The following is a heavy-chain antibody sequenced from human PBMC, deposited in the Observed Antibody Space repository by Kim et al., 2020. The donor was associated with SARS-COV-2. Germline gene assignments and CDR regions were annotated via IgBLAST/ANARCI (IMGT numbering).Heavy chain of an antibody. CDR3: ANYVTYYGSFDC. J-gene: IGHJ4*02. CDR1: GGSVSDNRYH. CDR2: IHYSGST. V-gene: IGHV4-61*01. Sequence: SETLSLTCTVSGGSVSDNRYHWSWIRQPPGKGLEWIGYIHYSGSTNYSPSLKSRLTTSVDTSNTEFPLKLSSVTAADTAVHYCANYVTYYGSFDCWGQGT. D-gene: IGHD3-10*01.